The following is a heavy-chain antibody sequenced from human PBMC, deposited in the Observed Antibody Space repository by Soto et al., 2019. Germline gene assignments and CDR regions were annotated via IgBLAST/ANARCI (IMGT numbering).Heavy chain of an antibody. CDR1: GFTFSSYG. J-gene: IGHJ6*02. Sequence: QVQLVESGGGVVQPGRSLRLSCAASGFTFSSYGMHWVRQAPGKGLEWVAVIWYDGSNKYYADSVKGRFTISRDNSKNTLYLQMNSLRAEDTAVYYCASPVVHDYSPIGGGMDVWGQGTTVTVSS. V-gene: IGHV3-33*01. D-gene: IGHD4-4*01. CDR2: IWYDGSNK. CDR3: ASPVVHDYSPIGGGMDV.